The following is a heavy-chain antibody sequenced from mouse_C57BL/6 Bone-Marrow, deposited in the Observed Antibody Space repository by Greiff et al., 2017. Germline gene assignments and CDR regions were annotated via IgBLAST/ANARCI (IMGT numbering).Heavy chain of an antibody. V-gene: IGHV10-1*01. CDR1: GFSFNTYA. CDR3: RRHRSSHWYFDV. D-gene: IGHD1-1*01. J-gene: IGHJ1*03. CDR2: IRSKSNNYAT. Sequence: EVMLVESGGGLVQPKGSLKLSCAASGFSFNTYAMNWVRQAPGKGLEWVARIRSKSNNYATYYADSVKDRFTISRDDSESMLYLQMNNLKTEATAMYCCRRHRSSHWYFDVWGTGTTVTVSS.